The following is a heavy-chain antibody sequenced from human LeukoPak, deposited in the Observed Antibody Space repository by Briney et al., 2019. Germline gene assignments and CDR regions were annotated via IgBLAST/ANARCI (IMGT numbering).Heavy chain of an antibody. D-gene: IGHD4-17*01. CDR3: ARDNTVTTLCAFDI. CDR2: ISSSSSYI. V-gene: IGHV3-21*01. CDR1: GFTFSSYS. Sequence: GGSLRLSCAASGFTFSSYSMNWVRQAPGKGLKWVSSISSSSSYIYYADSVKGRFTISRDNAKNSLYLQMNSLRAEDTAVYYCARDNTVTTLCAFDIWGQGTMVTVSS. J-gene: IGHJ3*02.